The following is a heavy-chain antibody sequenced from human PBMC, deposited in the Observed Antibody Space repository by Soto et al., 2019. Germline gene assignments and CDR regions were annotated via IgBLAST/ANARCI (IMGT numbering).Heavy chain of an antibody. CDR2: IYHSGST. D-gene: IGHD2-2*02. J-gene: IGHJ5*02. Sequence: PSETLSLTCAVSGYSISSSNWWGWIRQPPGKGLEWIGYIYHSGSTYYNPSLKSRVTMSVDTSKNQFSLKPSSVTAVDTAVYYCARSFGYCISTSCYMNWFDPWGQGTLVTVSS. CDR1: GYSISSSNW. CDR3: ARSFGYCISTSCYMNWFDP. V-gene: IGHV4-28*01.